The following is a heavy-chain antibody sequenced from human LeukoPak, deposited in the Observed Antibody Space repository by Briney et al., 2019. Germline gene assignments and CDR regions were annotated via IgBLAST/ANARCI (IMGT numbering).Heavy chain of an antibody. Sequence: GGSLRLSCAASGFTFDDYGMSWVRQAPGKGLEWVSAISGSGGSTYCADSVKGRFTISRDNSKNTLYLQMNSLRAEDTAVYYCAKDGGLAAAGTWGYWGQGTLVTVSS. CDR1: GFTFDDYG. CDR2: ISGSGGST. J-gene: IGHJ4*02. D-gene: IGHD6-13*01. V-gene: IGHV3-23*01. CDR3: AKDGGLAAAGTWGY.